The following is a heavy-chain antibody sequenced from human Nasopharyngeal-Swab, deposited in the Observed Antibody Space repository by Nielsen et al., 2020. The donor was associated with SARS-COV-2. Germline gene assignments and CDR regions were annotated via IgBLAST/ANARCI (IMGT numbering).Heavy chain of an antibody. Sequence: SVNLYCKPSAYTFTSYYLHWVRQAPGQGLDWMGLINPTDGSTSYAQKCEGRVTMTRVTSTSTVYMELNSLRSEDTAVYYCASEGSGVFGVVIYAFDIWGPGTLVTVSS. CDR3: ASEGSGVFGVVIYAFDI. D-gene: IGHD3-3*01. V-gene: IGHV1-46*01. CDR1: AYTFTSYY. CDR2: INPTDGST. J-gene: IGHJ3*02.